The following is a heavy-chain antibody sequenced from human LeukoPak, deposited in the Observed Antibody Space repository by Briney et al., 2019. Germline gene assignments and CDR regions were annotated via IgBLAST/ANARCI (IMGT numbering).Heavy chain of an antibody. J-gene: IGHJ3*02. CDR2: IYYSGST. D-gene: IGHD2-2*01. CDR1: GGSISSYY. V-gene: IGHV4-59*01. CDR3: ARADLGYCSSTSCPRRAFDI. Sequence: SETLSLTCTVSGGSISSYYWSWIRQPPGKGLEWIGYIYYSGSTNYNPSLKSRVTISGDTSKSQFSLKLSSVTAADTAVYYCARADLGYCSSTSCPRRAFDIWGQGTMVTVSS.